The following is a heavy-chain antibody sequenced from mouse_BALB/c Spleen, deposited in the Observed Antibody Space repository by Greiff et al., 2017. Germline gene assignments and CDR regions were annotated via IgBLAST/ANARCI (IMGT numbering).Heavy chain of an antibody. Sequence: QVQLQQSGPGLVAPSQSLSITCTVSGFSLTGYGVNWVRQPPGKGLEWLGMIWGDGSTDYNSALKSRLSISKDNSKSQVFLKMNSLQTDDTARYYCARPLDSSGYGFAYWGQGTLVTVSA. V-gene: IGHV2-6-7*01. CDR1: GFSLTGYG. CDR3: ARPLDSSGYGFAY. D-gene: IGHD3-2*01. CDR2: IWGDGST. J-gene: IGHJ3*01.